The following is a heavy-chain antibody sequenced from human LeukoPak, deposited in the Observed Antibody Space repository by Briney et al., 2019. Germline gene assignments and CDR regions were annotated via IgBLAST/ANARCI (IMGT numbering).Heavy chain of an antibody. J-gene: IGHJ4*02. D-gene: IGHD6-6*01. V-gene: IGHV3-21*01. CDR2: ISGSSSYI. CDR1: GFTFNTYT. CDR3: ARADSNIAARRIGFDY. Sequence: PGGSLRLSCAASGFTFNTYTMNWVRQAPGKGLEWVSSISGSSSYIYYADSLKGRFTISRDNAKNSLYLQINSLRAGDTALYYCARADSNIAARRIGFDYWGQGTLVTVSS.